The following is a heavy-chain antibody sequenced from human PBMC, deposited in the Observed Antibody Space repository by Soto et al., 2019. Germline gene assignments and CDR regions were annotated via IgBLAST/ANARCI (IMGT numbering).Heavy chain of an antibody. D-gene: IGHD3-22*01. CDR2: ISYDGSNK. Sequence: QVQLVESGGGVVQPGRSLRLSCAASGFTFSSYAMHWVRQAPGKGLEWVAVISYDGSNKYYADSVKGRFTISRDNSKNTLYLQMNSLRAEDTAVYYCARELRVGVISGGVDYWGQGTLVTVSS. CDR1: GFTFSSYA. V-gene: IGHV3-30-3*01. CDR3: ARELRVGVISGGVDY. J-gene: IGHJ4*02.